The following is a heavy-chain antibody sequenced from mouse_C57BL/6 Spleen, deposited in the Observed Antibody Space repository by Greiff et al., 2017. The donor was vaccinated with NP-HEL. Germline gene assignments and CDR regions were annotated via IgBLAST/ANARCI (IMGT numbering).Heavy chain of an antibody. CDR1: GYSITSGYY. V-gene: IGHV3-6*01. CDR3: ARGAYDGLLGY. CDR2: ISYDGSN. Sequence: VQLQQSGPGLVKPSQSLSLTCSVTGYSITSGYYWNWIRQFPGNKLEWMGYISYDGSNNYNPSLKNRISITRDTSKNQFFLKLNSVTTEDTATYYCARGAYDGLLGYWGQGTSVTVSS. J-gene: IGHJ4*01. D-gene: IGHD2-3*01.